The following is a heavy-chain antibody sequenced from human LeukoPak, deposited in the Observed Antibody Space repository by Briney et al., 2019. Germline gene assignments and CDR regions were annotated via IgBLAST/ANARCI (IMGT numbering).Heavy chain of an antibody. CDR2: ISPNVGST. CDR1: GFTFSTYA. CDR3: ACLPAAIPFDY. Sequence: GASLRLSCAATGFTFSTYAMSWVRQAPGKGLEWVSTISPNVGSTYYADSVKGRFTISRDNSKNTLYLQMGSLRAEDTAVYYCACLPAAIPFDYWGQGTLVTVSS. D-gene: IGHD2-2*02. J-gene: IGHJ4*02. V-gene: IGHV3-23*01.